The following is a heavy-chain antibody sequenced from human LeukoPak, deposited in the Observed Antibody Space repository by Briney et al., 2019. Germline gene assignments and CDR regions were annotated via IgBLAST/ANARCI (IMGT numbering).Heavy chain of an antibody. V-gene: IGHV3-23*01. CDR3: ARPLLYYYGSETYFWFDP. CDR2: ISDSGGST. D-gene: IGHD3-10*01. CDR1: GFTFSTYA. J-gene: IGHJ5*02. Sequence: GGSLRLSCAASGFTFSTYAMIWVRQAPGRGLEWVSTISDSGGSTYYADSVKGRFTISRDNSKNTLYLQMNSLRADDTAFYYCARPLLYYYGSETYFWFDPWGQGTLVTVSS.